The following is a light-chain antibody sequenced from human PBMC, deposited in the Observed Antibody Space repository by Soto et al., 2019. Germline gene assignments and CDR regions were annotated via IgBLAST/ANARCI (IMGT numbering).Light chain of an antibody. J-gene: IGKJ5*01. CDR3: QQYNNWPPIT. Sequence: EIVLTQSPGTLSLSPGERATLSCRASQSVSSSLAWYQQKLGQAPRLLIYGASTRATGIPARFGGSGSGTEFTLTISSLQSEDFAVYYCQQYNNWPPITFGQGTRLEIK. CDR1: QSVSSS. CDR2: GAS. V-gene: IGKV3D-15*01.